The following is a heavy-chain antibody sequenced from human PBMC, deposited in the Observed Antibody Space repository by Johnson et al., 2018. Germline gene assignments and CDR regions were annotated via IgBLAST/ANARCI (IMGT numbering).Heavy chain of an antibody. CDR3: ATFDSSGYLVDY. V-gene: IGHV1-69*12. Sequence: QVQLVQSGAEVKKPGSSVKVSCKASGGTFSSYAISWVRQAPGQGLEWMGGIIPIFGTANYAQKFQGRVTITADESTSTAYLGLSSLRSEDTAVDYFATFDSSGYLVDYWGQGTLGTVSS. CDR2: IIPIFGTA. J-gene: IGHJ4*02. D-gene: IGHD3-22*01. CDR1: GGTFSSYA.